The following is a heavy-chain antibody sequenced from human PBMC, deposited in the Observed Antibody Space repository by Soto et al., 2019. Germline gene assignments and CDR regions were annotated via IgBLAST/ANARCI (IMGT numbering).Heavy chain of an antibody. Sequence: EVQLVESGGGLVKPGGSLRLSCAASGFTFSNAWMSWVRQAPGKGLEWVGRIKSKTDGGTTDYAAPVKGRFTISRDDSKNTLYLQMNSLKTEDTAVYYCTTDSTVAARQYYYYYGMDVWGQGTTVTVSS. CDR2: IKSKTDGGTT. J-gene: IGHJ6*02. CDR1: GFTFSNAW. V-gene: IGHV3-15*01. D-gene: IGHD6-6*01. CDR3: TTDSTVAARQYYYYYGMDV.